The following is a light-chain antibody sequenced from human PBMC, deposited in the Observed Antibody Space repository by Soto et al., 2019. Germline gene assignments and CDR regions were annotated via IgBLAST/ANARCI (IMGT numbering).Light chain of an antibody. CDR1: QSVSSS. V-gene: IGKV3-20*01. CDR3: QQYGTSPYT. Sequence: EIVLTQSPGTLSLSPGERATLSCRSSQSVSSSLAWYQHKPGQAPRLLIYGAASRATGLPDRFSGSGSGTDFTLTISRLEPEDFAVYFCQQYGTSPYTFGQGTKLEI. J-gene: IGKJ2*01. CDR2: GAA.